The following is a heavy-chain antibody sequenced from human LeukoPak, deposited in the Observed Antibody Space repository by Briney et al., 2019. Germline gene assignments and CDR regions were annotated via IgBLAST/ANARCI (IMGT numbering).Heavy chain of an antibody. Sequence: GSLRLSCTGSGFTFDDYGINWVRQAPGKGLEWVGFIRSKAYGGTTEFAASVKDRLTISRDDSKSIAYLQMNSLKTEDTAVYYCTRDSVYSYGLTELGFWGQGTLVTVSS. D-gene: IGHD5-18*01. V-gene: IGHV3-49*04. CDR1: GFTFDDYG. CDR3: TRDSVYSYGLTELGF. J-gene: IGHJ4*02. CDR2: IRSKAYGGTT.